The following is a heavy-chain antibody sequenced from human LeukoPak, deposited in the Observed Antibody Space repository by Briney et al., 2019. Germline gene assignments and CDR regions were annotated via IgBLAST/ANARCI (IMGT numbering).Heavy chain of an antibody. CDR2: INPNSGGT. V-gene: IGHV1-2*06. CDR1: GYTFTGYY. Sequence: ASVKVSCKASGYTFTGYYMHWVRQAPGQGLEWMGRINPNSGGTNYAQKFQGRVTMTRDTSISTAYMELSRLRSDDTAVYYCARDVAVADSVLFDYWRQGTLVTVSS. J-gene: IGHJ4*02. D-gene: IGHD6-19*01. CDR3: ARDVAVADSVLFDY.